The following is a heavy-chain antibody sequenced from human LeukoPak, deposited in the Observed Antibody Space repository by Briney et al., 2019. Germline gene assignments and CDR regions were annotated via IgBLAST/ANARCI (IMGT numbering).Heavy chain of an antibody. CDR1: GGSISSGGYY. Sequence: SETLSLTCTVSGGSISSGGYYWSWIRQPPGKGLEWIGYIYYSGSTNYNPSLKSRVTISVDTSKDQFSLKLSSVTAADTAVYYCAKRSEYSSSWSDAFDIWGQGTMVTVSS. J-gene: IGHJ3*02. V-gene: IGHV4-61*08. D-gene: IGHD6-13*01. CDR3: AKRSEYSSSWSDAFDI. CDR2: IYYSGST.